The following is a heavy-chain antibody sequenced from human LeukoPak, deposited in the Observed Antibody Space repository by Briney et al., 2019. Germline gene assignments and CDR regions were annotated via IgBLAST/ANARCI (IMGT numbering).Heavy chain of an antibody. CDR2: ISSSSSYI. Sequence: GGSLRLSCAASGFTFSSYSMNWVRQAPGKGLEWVSSISSSSSYIYYADSVKGRFTISRDNAKNSLYLQMNSLRAEDTAVYYCARWGIAALSGIDYWGQGTLVTVSS. CDR1: GFTFSSYS. D-gene: IGHD6-13*01. V-gene: IGHV3-21*01. J-gene: IGHJ4*02. CDR3: ARWGIAALSGIDY.